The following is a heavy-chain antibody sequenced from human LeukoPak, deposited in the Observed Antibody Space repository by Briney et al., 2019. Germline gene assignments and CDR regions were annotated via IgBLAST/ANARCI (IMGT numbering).Heavy chain of an antibody. CDR2: ISGSSYYI. V-gene: IGHV3-21*01. J-gene: IGHJ4*02. CDR1: GFTFSSYT. D-gene: IGHD1-26*01. Sequence: PGGSLRLSCAASGFTFSSYTINWVRQAPGKGLEWVSSISGSSYYIYYADSVRGRFTISRDNAKNTLSLQIDTLRDEDTAIYYCVKDETGSFDYWGQGTPVTVSS. CDR3: VKDETGSFDY.